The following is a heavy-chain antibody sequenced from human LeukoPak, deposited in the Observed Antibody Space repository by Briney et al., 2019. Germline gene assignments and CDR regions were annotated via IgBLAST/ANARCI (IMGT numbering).Heavy chain of an antibody. Sequence: GGSLRLSCVASGLTFNSHSMSWVRQAPGMGLEWVSSISSSSSYIYYADSVKGRFTISRDNAKNSLYLQMNSLRAEDTAVYYCARDPFEHSDCPGGWGQGTLVTVSS. D-gene: IGHD2-21*02. J-gene: IGHJ4*02. CDR2: ISSSSSYI. CDR3: ARDPFEHSDCPGG. CDR1: GLTFNSHS. V-gene: IGHV3-21*01.